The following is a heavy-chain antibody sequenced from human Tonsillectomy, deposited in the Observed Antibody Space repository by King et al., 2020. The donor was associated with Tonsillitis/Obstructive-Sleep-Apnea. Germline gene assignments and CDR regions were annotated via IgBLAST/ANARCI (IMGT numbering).Heavy chain of an antibody. CDR1: GFTFSNYV. D-gene: IGHD2-2*01. CDR2: IRVSGACT. J-gene: IGHJ4*02. CDR3: AGRVVPAALSY. Sequence: VQLVESGGGLVQPGGSLRLSCAASGFTFSNYVLSWVRQVPGKGLEWVSTIRVSGACTLYADSVKGRFTISRDNSKNTLYLQMNSLRAEDTALYYCAGRVVPAALSYWGQGTLVTVSS. V-gene: IGHV3-23*04.